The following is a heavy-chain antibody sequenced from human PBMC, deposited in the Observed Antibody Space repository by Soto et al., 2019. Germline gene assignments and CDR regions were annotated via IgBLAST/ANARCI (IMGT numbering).Heavy chain of an antibody. V-gene: IGHV1-8*01. J-gene: IGHJ6*02. CDR1: GYTFTSYD. D-gene: IGHD3-10*01. Sequence: QVQLVQSGAEVKKPGASVKVSCKASGYTFTSYDINWVRQATGQGLEWMGWMNPNSGNTGYAQKFRGRVTMTRNTSISTAYMELSSLRSEDTAVYYCARGSQVSVLWFGELKNYYYGMDVWGQGTTVTVSS. CDR2: MNPNSGNT. CDR3: ARGSQVSVLWFGELKNYYYGMDV.